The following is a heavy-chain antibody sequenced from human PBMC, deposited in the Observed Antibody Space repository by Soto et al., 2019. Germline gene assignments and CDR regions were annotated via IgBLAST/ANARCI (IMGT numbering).Heavy chain of an antibody. V-gene: IGHV5-51*01. CDR3: ARCLDNWNYGDYYYYMDV. CDR1: GYSFTSYW. Sequence: GESLKISCKGSGYSFTSYWIGWVRQMPGKGLEWMGIIYPGDSDTRYSPSFQGQVTISADKSISTAYLQWSSLKASDTAMYYCARCLDNWNYGDYYYYMDVWGKGTTVTVSS. CDR2: IYPGDSDT. D-gene: IGHD1-7*01. J-gene: IGHJ6*03.